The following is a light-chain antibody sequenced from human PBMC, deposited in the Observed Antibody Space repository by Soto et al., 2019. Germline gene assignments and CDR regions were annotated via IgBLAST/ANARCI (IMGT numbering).Light chain of an antibody. Sequence: QSALTHPRSVSGSPVQAVTISGTGTSSDVGAYDFVSWYQQHPGKAPQLIIYDVTKRPSGVPDRFSGSKSGHTASLTSAGLQAEDEADYYCCSYAGSSSAMLGGGTQLTVL. V-gene: IGLV2-11*01. J-gene: IGLJ3*02. CDR3: CSYAGSSSAM. CDR1: SSDVGAYDF. CDR2: DVT.